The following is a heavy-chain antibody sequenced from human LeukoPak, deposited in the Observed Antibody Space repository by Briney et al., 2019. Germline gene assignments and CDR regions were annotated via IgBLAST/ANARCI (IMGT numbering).Heavy chain of an antibody. CDR1: GFTFSSYG. J-gene: IGHJ4*02. Sequence: GGSLRLSCAASGFTFSSYGMHWVRRAPGKGLEWVAVTSYDGSNKYYADSVKGRFTISRDNSKNTLYLQMNSLRAEDTAVYYCAKNNPVWGSYRSLDYWGQGTLVTVSS. CDR3: AKNNPVWGSYRSLDY. D-gene: IGHD3-16*02. V-gene: IGHV3-30*18. CDR2: TSYDGSNK.